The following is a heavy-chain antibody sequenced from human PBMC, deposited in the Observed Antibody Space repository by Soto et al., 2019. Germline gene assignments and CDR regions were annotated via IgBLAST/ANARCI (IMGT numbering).Heavy chain of an antibody. CDR1: GFSLSTSEVG. CDR3: AHRRESRSWPGFDY. Sequence: SGPTLVNPTQTLSLTCTFSGFSLSTSEVGVGWIRQPPGKALEWLALIYWNDDKRYSPSLRSRLTITKDTSKNQVVLTLTNMDPMDTAIYYCAHRRESRSWPGFDYWGQGTLVTVSS. V-gene: IGHV2-5*01. J-gene: IGHJ4*02. D-gene: IGHD6-13*01. CDR2: IYWNDDK.